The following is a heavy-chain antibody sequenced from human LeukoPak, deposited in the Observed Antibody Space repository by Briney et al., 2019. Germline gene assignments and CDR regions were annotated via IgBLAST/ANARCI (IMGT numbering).Heavy chain of an antibody. V-gene: IGHV3-66*01. CDR1: GFTVSKNY. CDR2: IYSGGST. D-gene: IGHD2-21*01. J-gene: IGHJ4*02. Sequence: GGSLRLSCAASGFTVSKNYMSWVRQAPGKGLEWVSVIYSGGSTYYADSVKGRFTISRDNSKNTLYLQMNSLRAEDTAVYYCATGVPGAYRIIYWGQGTLVTVSS. CDR3: ATGVPGAYRIIY.